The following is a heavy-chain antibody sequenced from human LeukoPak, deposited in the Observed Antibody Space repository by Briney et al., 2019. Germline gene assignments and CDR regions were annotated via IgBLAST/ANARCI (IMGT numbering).Heavy chain of an antibody. D-gene: IGHD2-15*01. Sequence: GGTLRLSWAAAGFTFSSYVMSLVRQAPGKGLELVSAISGSGGSTYYADSVKGRFTISRDNSKNTLYLQMNSLRAEDTAVYYCAKSDVVVVAAMTGFDYWGQGTLVTVSS. J-gene: IGHJ4*02. CDR2: ISGSGGST. CDR3: AKSDVVVVAAMTGFDY. CDR1: GFTFSSYV. V-gene: IGHV3-23*01.